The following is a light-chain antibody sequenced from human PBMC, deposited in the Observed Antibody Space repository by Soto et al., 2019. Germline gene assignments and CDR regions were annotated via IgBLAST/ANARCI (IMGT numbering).Light chain of an antibody. V-gene: IGKV3-20*01. J-gene: IGKJ4*01. CDR3: QQYGSSALT. Sequence: VVLRDSASTLSASPWERATLSFRASQTVGVRLAFYQHKPGQAPRLLIYGASRRATGIPERFSGSGSGTDFTLTISRLEPEDFAVYYCQQYGSSALTFGGGTKVDIK. CDR2: GAS. CDR1: QTVGVR.